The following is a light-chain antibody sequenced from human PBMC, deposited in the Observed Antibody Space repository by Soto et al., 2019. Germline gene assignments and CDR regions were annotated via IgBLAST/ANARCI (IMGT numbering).Light chain of an antibody. CDR2: GAS. Sequence: EIVLTQSPGTLSLSPGERATLSCRASQSVSSSYLAWYQQKPGQAPRRLLYGASSRATGIPDRFSGSESGTDFTLTISRLEPEDFAVYYCQQYGSSPRTFGQGTKLEIK. J-gene: IGKJ2*01. V-gene: IGKV3-20*01. CDR3: QQYGSSPRT. CDR1: QSVSSSY.